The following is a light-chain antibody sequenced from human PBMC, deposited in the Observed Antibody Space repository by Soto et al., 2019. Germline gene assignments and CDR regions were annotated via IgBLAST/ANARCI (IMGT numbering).Light chain of an antibody. V-gene: IGLV3-21*02. CDR2: DDS. CDR1: NIGSKS. J-gene: IGLJ3*02. Sequence: SYELTQPPSVSVAPGQTARITCGGTNIGSKSVHWYQQKPGQAPVLVVYDDSDRPSGIPERFSGSNSGNTATLTINRVEAGDEDDYHCLVWDGSSHWVFGGGTKVTVL. CDR3: LVWDGSSHWV.